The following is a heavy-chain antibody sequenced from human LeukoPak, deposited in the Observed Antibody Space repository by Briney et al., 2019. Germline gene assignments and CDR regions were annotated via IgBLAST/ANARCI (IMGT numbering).Heavy chain of an antibody. D-gene: IGHD4-11*01. J-gene: IGHJ4*02. Sequence: PGGSLRLSCAASGFTFSGYTMHWVRQAPGKGLEWVSLISWDGGSTYYADSVKGRFTISRDNSKNSLYLQMNSLRTEDTALYYCAKDITPSSKSGYFDYWGQGTLVTVSS. CDR3: AKDITPSSKSGYFDY. CDR1: GFTFSGYT. V-gene: IGHV3-43*01. CDR2: ISWDGGST.